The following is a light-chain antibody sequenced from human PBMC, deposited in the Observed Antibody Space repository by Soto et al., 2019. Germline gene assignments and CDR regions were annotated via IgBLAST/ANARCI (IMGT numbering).Light chain of an antibody. V-gene: IGKV3-15*01. J-gene: IGKJ1*01. CDR1: QSVSSN. CDR2: GAS. CDR3: QQYNNWPPGT. Sequence: EIVMTQSPATLSVSPGERATLSCRASQSVSSNLAWYQQKPGQAPRLLIYGASTRATGIPDRFSGSGSGTDFTLTISRLEPEDFAVYYCQQYNNWPPGTFGQGTKVDIK.